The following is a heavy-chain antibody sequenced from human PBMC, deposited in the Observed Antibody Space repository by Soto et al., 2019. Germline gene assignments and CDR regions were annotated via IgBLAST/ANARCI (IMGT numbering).Heavy chain of an antibody. Sequence: SETLSLACAVDGGSFSCYYWRWIRQPGGEGRGWVGEINHSGSTNYNPSLKSRVTISVDTSKNQFSLKLSAVTAADTAVYYCARGARYFDWLFPHNKWSDPWGQGTLVTFS. V-gene: IGHV4-34*01. D-gene: IGHD3-9*01. CDR3: ARGARYFDWLFPHNKWSDP. J-gene: IGHJ5*02. CDR2: INHSGST. CDR1: GGSFSCYY.